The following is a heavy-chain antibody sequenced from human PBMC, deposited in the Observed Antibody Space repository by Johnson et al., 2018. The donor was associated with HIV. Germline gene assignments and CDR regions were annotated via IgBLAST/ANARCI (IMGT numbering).Heavy chain of an antibody. Sequence: QVQLVESGGGVVQPGRSLRLSCAASGFTVSSNYMSWVRQAPGKGLEWVAVISYDGSNKYYADSVKGRFTISRDNSKNTLYRQMNSLRAEDTAVYYCAKDRDYYGSGLIWGQGTMVTVSS. CDR3: AKDRDYYGSGLI. CDR2: ISYDGSNK. V-gene: IGHV3-30*18. D-gene: IGHD3-10*01. J-gene: IGHJ3*02. CDR1: GFTVSSNY.